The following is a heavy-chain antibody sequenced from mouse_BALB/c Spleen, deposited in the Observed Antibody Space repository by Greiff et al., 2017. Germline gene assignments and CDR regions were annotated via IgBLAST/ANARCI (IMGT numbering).Heavy chain of an antibody. J-gene: IGHJ2*01. CDR3: ARAGYYDYDYFDY. V-gene: IGHV1-9*01. D-gene: IGHD2-4*01. Sequence: QVQLQQSGAELMKPGASVKISCKATGYTFSSYWIEWVKQRPGHGLEWIGEILPGSGSTNYNEKFKGKATFTADTSSNTAYMQLSSLTSEDSAVYYCARAGYYDYDYFDYWGQGTTLTVSS. CDR1: GYTFSSYW. CDR2: ILPGSGST.